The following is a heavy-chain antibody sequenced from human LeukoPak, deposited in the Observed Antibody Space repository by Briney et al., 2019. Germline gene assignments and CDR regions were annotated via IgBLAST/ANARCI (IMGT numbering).Heavy chain of an antibody. CDR1: GYSFTSYW. Sequence: GESLKISCKGSGYSFTSYWIGWVRQMPGKGLEWMGIIYPGDSDTRYSPSFQGQVTISADKSISTAYLQWSSLKASDTAMYYCARQLKEPETYYYDSSGFGYFDYWGHGTLVTVSS. J-gene: IGHJ4*01. CDR2: IYPGDSDT. D-gene: IGHD3-22*01. CDR3: ARQLKEPETYYYDSSGFGYFDY. V-gene: IGHV5-51*01.